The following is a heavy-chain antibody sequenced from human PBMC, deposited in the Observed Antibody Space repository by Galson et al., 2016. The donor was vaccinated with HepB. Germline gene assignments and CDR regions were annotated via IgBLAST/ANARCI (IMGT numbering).Heavy chain of an antibody. J-gene: IGHJ4*02. CDR3: AKDYVGGSYLLTQFDY. Sequence: SLRLSCAASGFTFSRYAMTWVRQAPGKGLEWVSGLSGSGAHTYYADSVKGRFTISRDNSKNTLYLQMNNLRVEDTAVYYRAKDYVGGSYLLTQFDYWGQGTLVTVSS. V-gene: IGHV3-23*01. CDR2: LSGSGAHT. D-gene: IGHD3-16*02. CDR1: GFTFSRYA.